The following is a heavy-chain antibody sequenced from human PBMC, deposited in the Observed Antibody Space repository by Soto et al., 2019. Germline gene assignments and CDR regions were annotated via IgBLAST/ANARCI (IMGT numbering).Heavy chain of an antibody. CDR3: ARDGAGYSSSWYTGWFDP. CDR2: IIPIFGTA. V-gene: IGHV1-69*05. CDR1: GGTFSSYA. Sequence: QVQLVQSGAEVKKPGSSVKISCKASGGTFSSYAISWVRQAPGQGLEWMGGIIPIFGTANYAQKFQGRVTITPDESTSTAYMELSSLRSEDTAVYYCARDGAGYSSSWYTGWFDPWGQGTLVTVSS. D-gene: IGHD6-13*01. J-gene: IGHJ5*02.